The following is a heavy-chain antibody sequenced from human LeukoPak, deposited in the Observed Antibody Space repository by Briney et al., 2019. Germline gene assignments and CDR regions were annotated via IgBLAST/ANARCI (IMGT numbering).Heavy chain of an antibody. J-gene: IGHJ4*02. Sequence: GGSLRLSCVGAGFTFSNYAMTWVRQAPAKGLGWVSGISGSGDRTYYADSVKGRFTISRDNSKNTLYLQMNSLTDDDSAVYYCAKDRIPVAGRQDIWDYWGQGTLVTVSS. CDR1: GFTFSNYA. CDR3: AKDRIPVAGRQDIWDY. D-gene: IGHD6-19*01. CDR2: ISGSGDRT. V-gene: IGHV3-23*01.